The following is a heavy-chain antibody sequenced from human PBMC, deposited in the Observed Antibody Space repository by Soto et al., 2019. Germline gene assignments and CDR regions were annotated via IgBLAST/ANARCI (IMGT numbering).Heavy chain of an antibody. CDR1: GFTFSSYE. CDR2: ITSSGSTI. D-gene: IGHD3-22*01. CDR3: ARDGSSGLY. Sequence: PGGSLRLSCAASGFTFSSYEMNWVRQAPGKGLEWVSYITSSGSTIYYADSVKGRFTISRDNAKKSLYLQMNSLRAEDTAVYYCARDGSSGLYWGQGTLVTVSS. J-gene: IGHJ4*02. V-gene: IGHV3-48*03.